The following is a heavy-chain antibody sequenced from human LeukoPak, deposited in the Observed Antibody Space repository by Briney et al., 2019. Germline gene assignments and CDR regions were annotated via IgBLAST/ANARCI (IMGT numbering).Heavy chain of an antibody. CDR1: GFTFGSYW. D-gene: IGHD2-15*01. Sequence: GGALRLSCAASGFTFGSYWMSWVRQAPGKGLEGVANINQDGSEKYYVDSVKGRFTISRDNAKKSLYLQMNSLRAEETAGYYCARVPQERVYCSGGSCYSYWFDPWGQGTLVTVSS. CDR2: INQDGSEK. J-gene: IGHJ5*02. CDR3: ARVPQERVYCSGGSCYSYWFDP. V-gene: IGHV3-7*01.